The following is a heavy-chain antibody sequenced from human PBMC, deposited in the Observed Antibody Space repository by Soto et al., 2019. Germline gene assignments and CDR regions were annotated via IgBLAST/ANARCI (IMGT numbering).Heavy chain of an antibody. CDR1: GYTFTSYG. CDR2: ISAYNGNT. D-gene: IGHD6-19*01. V-gene: IGHV1-18*01. CDR3: ARDFTDSSGPTLGMDV. J-gene: IGHJ6*02. Sequence: ASVKVSCKASGYTFTSYGISWVRQAPGQGLEWMGWISAYNGNTNYAQKLQGRVTMTTDTSTSTAYMELRSLRSDDTAVYYCARDFTDSSGPTLGMDVWGQGTTVTVSS.